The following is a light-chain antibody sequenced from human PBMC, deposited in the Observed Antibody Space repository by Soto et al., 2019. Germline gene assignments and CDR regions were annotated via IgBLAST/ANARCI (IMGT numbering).Light chain of an antibody. Sequence: EIVMTQSPATLSASPGERATLSCRASQSVRSNLAWYQQKPGQAPRLLIYGASNRATGIPARFSGSGSETDFTLTISSLEPEDFAVYYCQHCMNWPLTFGQGTRLEIK. V-gene: IGKV3D-15*01. CDR1: QSVRSN. CDR3: QHCMNWPLT. CDR2: GAS. J-gene: IGKJ5*01.